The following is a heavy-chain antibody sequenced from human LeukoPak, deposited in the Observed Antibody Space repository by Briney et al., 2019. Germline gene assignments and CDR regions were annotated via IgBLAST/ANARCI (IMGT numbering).Heavy chain of an antibody. CDR3: ASVYSLYDN. CDR1: GGSYSSRYY. D-gene: IGHD6-13*01. V-gene: IGHV4-39*01. CDR2: LYYTGST. Sequence: SETLSLTCTVSGGSYSSRYYWGWIRPSAGKGLEWIGGLYYTGSTYYNPSLKSRITISVDTSKNQFSLKLTSVTAADTAVYYGASVYSLYDNWGQGILVIVSS. J-gene: IGHJ4*02.